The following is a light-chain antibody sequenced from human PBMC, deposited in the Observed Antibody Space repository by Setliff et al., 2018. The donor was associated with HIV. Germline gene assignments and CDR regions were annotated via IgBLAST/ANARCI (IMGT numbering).Light chain of an antibody. CDR1: SSDVGGYNF. Sequence: QSALTQPRSVSGSLGQSVTISCTGTSSDVGGYNFVSWYQHHPGKAPKLMIYDVSNRPSGVPDRFSGSKSGNTASLTISGLQAEDETDYYCCSYAGSSTFVFGTGTKGTVL. CDR2: DVS. CDR3: CSYAGSSTFV. J-gene: IGLJ1*01. V-gene: IGLV2-11*01.